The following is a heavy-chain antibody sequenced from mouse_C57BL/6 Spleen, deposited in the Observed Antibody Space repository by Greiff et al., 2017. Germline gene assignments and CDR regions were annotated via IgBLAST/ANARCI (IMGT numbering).Heavy chain of an antibody. CDR3: ARSGYVRAWFAY. J-gene: IGHJ3*01. CDR2: ISYSGST. Sequence: VQLKESGPGMVKPSQSLSLTCTVTGYSITSGYDWHWIRHFPGNKLEWMGYISYSGSTNYNPSLKSRISITHDTSKNHFFLKLNSVTTEDTATYYCARSGYVRAWFAYWGQGTLVTVSA. D-gene: IGHD2-2*01. CDR1: GYSITSGYD. V-gene: IGHV3-1*01.